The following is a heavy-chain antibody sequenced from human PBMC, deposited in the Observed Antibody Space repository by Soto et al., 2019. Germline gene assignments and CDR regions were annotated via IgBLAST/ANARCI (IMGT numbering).Heavy chain of an antibody. CDR2: ISNDGSNE. D-gene: IGHD6-13*01. Sequence: QVQLVESGGGVVQPGRSLRLSCAASGFTFSNYGMHWVRQAPGKGLEWLAVISNDGSNENYADSVKGRFTISRDNSKNMVYLQTNSLRAEDRAVYYCARYSSTTNYYYCMDVWGQGTTVTVSS. CDR3: ARYSSTTNYYYCMDV. J-gene: IGHJ6*02. CDR1: GFTFSNYG. V-gene: IGHV3-30*03.